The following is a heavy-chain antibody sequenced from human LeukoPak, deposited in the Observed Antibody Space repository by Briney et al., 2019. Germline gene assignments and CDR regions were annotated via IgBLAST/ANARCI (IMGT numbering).Heavy chain of an antibody. V-gene: IGHV4-59*01. CDR3: ARSSGVWLDY. J-gene: IGHJ4*02. Sequence: SETLSLTYTVSGGSINNFYWSWIRQPPGKGLEWIGQIYYSGSTNYSPPLKSRVTISVDTSKNQFSLKLSSVTAADTAVYFCARSSGVWLDYWGQGALVTVSS. CDR1: GGSINNFY. CDR2: IYYSGST. D-gene: IGHD3-22*01.